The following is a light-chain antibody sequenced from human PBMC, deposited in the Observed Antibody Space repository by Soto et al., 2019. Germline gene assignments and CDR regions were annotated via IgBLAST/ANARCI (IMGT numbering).Light chain of an antibody. J-gene: IGKJ1*01. CDR1: QGVGGW. CDR3: QQYSSWPPWT. V-gene: IGKV1-12*01. CDR2: ATS. Sequence: IQMTQSPSSVSASVGDRVTMTCRASQGVGGWLAWYQQKPGKVPKLLIYATSSLHSGVPSRFSGSGSGTDFTLSISSLQPEDSAVYYCQQYSSWPPWTFGQGTKVDIK.